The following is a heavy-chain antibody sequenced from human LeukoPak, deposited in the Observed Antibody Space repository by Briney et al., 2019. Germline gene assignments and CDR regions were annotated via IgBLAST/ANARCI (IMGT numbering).Heavy chain of an antibody. CDR3: ARDFGYSSGWANWFDP. J-gene: IGHJ5*02. CDR1: GGSVRNYY. CDR2: IYYSGST. Sequence: SETLSLTCTVSGGSVRNYYWTWMRQPPGKGLEWIGYIYYSGSTNYNPSLKSRVTISVDTSKNQFSLKLSSVTAADTAVYYCARDFGYSSGWANWFDPWGQGTLVTVSS. V-gene: IGHV4-59*02. D-gene: IGHD6-19*01.